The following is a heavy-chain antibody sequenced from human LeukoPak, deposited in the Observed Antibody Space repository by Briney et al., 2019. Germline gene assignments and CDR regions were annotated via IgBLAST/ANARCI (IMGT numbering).Heavy chain of an antibody. CDR2: IFPRDSDT. V-gene: IGHV5-51*01. Sequence: GESLKISWKGSEDKFNNNWSAWVRQVPGKGLEGMGVIFPRDSDTKYSPSFQGQFTISADKSISTAYLQWSSLKASDTAMYYCARPQDFGLTGMNAFDIWGQGTMVTVSS. CDR1: EDKFNNNW. J-gene: IGHJ3*02. CDR3: ARPQDFGLTGMNAFDI. D-gene: IGHD7-27*01.